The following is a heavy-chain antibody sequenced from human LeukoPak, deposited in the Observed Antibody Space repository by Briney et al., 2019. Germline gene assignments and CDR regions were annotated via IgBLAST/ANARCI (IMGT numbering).Heavy chain of an antibody. J-gene: IGHJ4*02. Sequence: GGSLRLSCATSGFTFTTYGFHWVRQAPGQGLEWVAVIWSDGSQKYYAASVKGRFTISRDDSQNTLYLQMNSLRVEDTAVYSCARDDALGRLGYWGQGTLVTVSS. D-gene: IGHD3-10*01. CDR3: ARDDALGRLGY. CDR1: GFTFTTYG. CDR2: IWSDGSQK. V-gene: IGHV3-33*01.